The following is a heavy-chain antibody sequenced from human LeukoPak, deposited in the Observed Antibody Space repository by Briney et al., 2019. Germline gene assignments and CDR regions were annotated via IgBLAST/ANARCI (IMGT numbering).Heavy chain of an antibody. Sequence: PSETLSLTCAVYGGSFSGHDWSWIRQPPGEGLEWIGETSHSGRTDYNSSLKGRVTISVDTSKNQFSLKLSSVTAADTAVYYCARFSPHSDDVWGCYRYDSWGQGTLVTVSS. CDR2: TSHSGRT. V-gene: IGHV4-34*01. D-gene: IGHD3-16*02. J-gene: IGHJ5*01. CDR3: ARFSPHSDDVWGCYRYDS. CDR1: GGSFSGHD.